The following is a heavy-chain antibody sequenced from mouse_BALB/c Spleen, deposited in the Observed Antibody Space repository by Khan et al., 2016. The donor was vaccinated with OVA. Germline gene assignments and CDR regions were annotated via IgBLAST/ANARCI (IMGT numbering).Heavy chain of an antibody. D-gene: IGHD1-1*01. V-gene: IGHV3-2*02. Sequence: EVQLQESGPGLVKPSQSLSLTCTVSGYSITSDYAWNWIRQFPGNKLEWMAYITYSGSTGYNPSLKGRISITRDTSKNQFFLQLNSVTTEDTATYYSARDSGSSYLFFDYWGQGTTLTVSS. J-gene: IGHJ2*01. CDR3: ARDSGSSYLFFDY. CDR2: ITYSGST. CDR1: GYSITSDYA.